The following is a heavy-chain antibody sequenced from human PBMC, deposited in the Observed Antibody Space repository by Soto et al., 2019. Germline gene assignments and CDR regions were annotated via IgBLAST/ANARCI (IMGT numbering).Heavy chain of an antibody. V-gene: IGHV4-59*12. CDR1: GGSISRYS. CDR2: IYHSGST. J-gene: IGHJ5*02. CDR3: ARVPDR. Sequence: SETLSLACTVSGGSISRYSWSWIRQPPGKGLEWIGYIYHSGSTYYNPSLKSRVTISVDRSKNQFSLKLSSVTAADTAVYYCARVPDRWGQGTLVTAPQ.